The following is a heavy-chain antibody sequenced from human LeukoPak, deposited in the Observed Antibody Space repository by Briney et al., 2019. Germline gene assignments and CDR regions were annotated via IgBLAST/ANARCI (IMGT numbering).Heavy chain of an antibody. CDR2: MSSSGDYT. CDR3: ARDSGYGLDV. J-gene: IGHJ6*02. CDR1: GFTFSSHW. Sequence: GGSLRLSCAASGFTFSSHWMTWVRQAPGKGLEWVSYMSSSGDYTNYADSVKGRFTISRDNAKNSLHLQMNSLRAEDTAVYYCARDSGYGLDVWGQGTTVTVSS. V-gene: IGHV3-21*05.